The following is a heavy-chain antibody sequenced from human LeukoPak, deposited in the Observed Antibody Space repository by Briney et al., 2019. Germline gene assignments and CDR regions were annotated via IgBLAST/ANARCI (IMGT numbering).Heavy chain of an antibody. V-gene: IGHV3-30*03. D-gene: IGHD6-13*01. CDR1: GFTFTSYV. CDR3: ARPRGAAAGTFGFDR. CDR2: ISYDGSNK. Sequence: PGGSLRLSCAASGFTFTSYVMHWVRQAPGKGLQWVALISYDGSNKYYADSVKGRFTISRNNSKNTLYLQMNSLRAEDTAVYYCARPRGAAAGTFGFDRWGQGTLVTVSS. J-gene: IGHJ5*02.